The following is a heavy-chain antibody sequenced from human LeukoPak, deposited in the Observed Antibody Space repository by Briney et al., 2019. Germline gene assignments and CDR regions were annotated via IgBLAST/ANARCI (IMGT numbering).Heavy chain of an antibody. CDR2: ISGSGGSA. CDR3: AKDRRQLIDAFDI. J-gene: IGHJ3*02. Sequence: GGSLRPSCAASGFTFSSYAMSWVRQAPGKGLEWVSAISGSGGSAYYADSVKGRFTISRDNSKNTLYLQMNSLRAEDTAVYYCAKDRRQLIDAFDIWGQGTMVTVSS. D-gene: IGHD5-18*01. CDR1: GFTFSSYA. V-gene: IGHV3-23*01.